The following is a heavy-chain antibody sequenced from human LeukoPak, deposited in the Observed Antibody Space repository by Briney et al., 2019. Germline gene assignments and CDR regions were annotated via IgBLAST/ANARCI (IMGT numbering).Heavy chain of an antibody. CDR3: ARRRLSIAVAGQSNWFDP. D-gene: IGHD6-19*01. Sequence: SETMSLTCTVSGGSISSSSYYWGWIRQPPGKGLEWIGSIYYSGSTYYNPSLKSRVTISVDTSKNQFSLKLSSVTAADTAVYYCARRRLSIAVAGQSNWFDPWGQGTLVTVSS. J-gene: IGHJ5*02. V-gene: IGHV4-39*01. CDR2: IYYSGST. CDR1: GGSISSSSYY.